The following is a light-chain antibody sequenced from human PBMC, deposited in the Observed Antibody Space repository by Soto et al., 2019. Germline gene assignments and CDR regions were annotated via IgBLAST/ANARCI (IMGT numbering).Light chain of an antibody. J-gene: IGLJ3*02. CDR3: TSYSRYSVLV. V-gene: IGLV2-14*01. CDR1: SSDIGGYKY. Sequence: QSVLTQPASVSGSPGQSITISCTGTSSDIGGYKYVSWYQQYPGKAPKLIIFEVSNRPSGVSNRFSSSNSGNTASLTISGLQAEDEADYYCTSYSRYSVLVFGGGTKVTV. CDR2: EVS.